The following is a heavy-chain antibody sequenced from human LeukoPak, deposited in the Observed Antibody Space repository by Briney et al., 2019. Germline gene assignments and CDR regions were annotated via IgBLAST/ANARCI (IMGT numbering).Heavy chain of an antibody. Sequence: GGSLRLSCAASGFTFNNYWMHWVRQVPGKGLVWVSRINNDGTRTNYVDSAKGRFTISRDNAKNTLFLQMNSLGAEDSAVYYCARGNFYSGSGSSPLDYWGQGTLVTVSS. CDR3: ARGNFYSGSGSSPLDY. CDR1: GFTFNNYW. J-gene: IGHJ4*02. CDR2: INNDGTRT. V-gene: IGHV3-74*01. D-gene: IGHD3-10*01.